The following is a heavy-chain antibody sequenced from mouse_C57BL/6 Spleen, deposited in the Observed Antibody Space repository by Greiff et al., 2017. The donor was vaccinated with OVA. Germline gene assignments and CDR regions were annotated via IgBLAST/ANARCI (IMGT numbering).Heavy chain of an antibody. CDR1: GFTFSNYW. Sequence: EVQGVESGGGLVQPGGSMKLSCVASGFTFSNYWMNWVRQSPEKGLEWVAQIRLKSDNYATHYAESVKGRFTISRDDSKSSVYLQMNNLRAEDTGIYYCTGEWAYYWGQGTTLTVSS. CDR3: TGEWAYY. V-gene: IGHV6-3*01. D-gene: IGHD1-3*01. CDR2: IRLKSDNYAT. J-gene: IGHJ2*01.